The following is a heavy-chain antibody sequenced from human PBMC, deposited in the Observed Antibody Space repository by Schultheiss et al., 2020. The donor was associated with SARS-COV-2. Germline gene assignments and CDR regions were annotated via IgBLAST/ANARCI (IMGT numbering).Heavy chain of an antibody. Sequence: SQTLSLTCTVSGGSISSGGYYWSWIRQHPGKGLEWIGYIYYSGSTNYNPSLKSRVTISVDTSKNQFSLKLSSVTAADTAVYYCARPTTIVVDWYFDLWGRGTLVTVSS. CDR3: ARPTTIVVDWYFDL. CDR1: GGSISSGGYY. CDR2: IYYSGST. J-gene: IGHJ2*01. D-gene: IGHD2-21*01. V-gene: IGHV4-61*08.